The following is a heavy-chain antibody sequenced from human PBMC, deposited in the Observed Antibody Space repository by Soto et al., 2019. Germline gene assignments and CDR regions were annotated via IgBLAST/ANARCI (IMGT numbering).Heavy chain of an antibody. D-gene: IGHD2-8*02. V-gene: IGHV3-48*02. CDR3: ARGVLDY. CDR1: GFNFSGYA. Sequence: VQLVESGGGLAQPGGSLRLSCGGSGFNFSGYAMNWVRQAAGKGLEWVSYISSRSSGIHYADSVKGRFTISRDNGKRSLYLQMNSLRDEDTGIYYCARGVLDYWGQGALVTVSS. CDR2: ISSRSSGI. J-gene: IGHJ4*02.